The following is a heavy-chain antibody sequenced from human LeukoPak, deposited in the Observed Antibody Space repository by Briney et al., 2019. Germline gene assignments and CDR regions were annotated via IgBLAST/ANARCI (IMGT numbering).Heavy chain of an antibody. CDR1: GFTFSSYW. V-gene: IGHV3-74*01. CDR2: INSDGSST. Sequence: GGSLRLSCAASGFTFSSYWMNWVRQAPGKGLVWASRINSDGSSTSYADSVKGRFTISRDYAKNTLYLQMNSLRAEDTAVYYCAREGYYYGMDVWDQGTTVTVSS. CDR3: AREGYYYGMDV. J-gene: IGHJ6*02.